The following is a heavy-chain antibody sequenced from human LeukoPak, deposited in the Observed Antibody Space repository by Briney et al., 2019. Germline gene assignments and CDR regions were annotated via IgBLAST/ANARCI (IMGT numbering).Heavy chain of an antibody. CDR1: GYTFTGYY. Sequence: GASVKVSCKASGYTFTGYYMHWVRQAPGQGLEWMGWINPNSGGTNYAQKFQGRVTMTRDTSISTAYMELSRLRSDGTAVYYCARVERPLYYYGSGSYEFFDYWGQGTLVTVSS. V-gene: IGHV1-2*02. J-gene: IGHJ4*02. CDR3: ARVERPLYYYGSGSYEFFDY. D-gene: IGHD3-10*01. CDR2: INPNSGGT.